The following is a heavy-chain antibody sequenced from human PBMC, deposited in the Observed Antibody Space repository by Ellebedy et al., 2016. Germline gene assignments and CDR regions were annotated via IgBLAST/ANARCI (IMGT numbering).Heavy chain of an antibody. CDR3: ARQYDILTGYGYNWFDP. CDR2: IYYSGST. Sequence: GSLRLSXTVSGGSISSSSYYWGWIRQPPGKELEWIGSIYYSGSTYYNPSLKSRVTISVDTSKNQFSLKLSSVTAADTAVYYCARQYDILTGYGYNWFDPWGQGTLVTVSS. J-gene: IGHJ5*02. D-gene: IGHD3-9*01. V-gene: IGHV4-39*01. CDR1: GGSISSSSYY.